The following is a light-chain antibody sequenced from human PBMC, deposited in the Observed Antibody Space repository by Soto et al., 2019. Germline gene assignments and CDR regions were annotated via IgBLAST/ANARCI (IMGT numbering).Light chain of an antibody. V-gene: IGLV1-40*01. CDR3: QSYGSSLSVSV. CDR2: GNS. CDR1: SSNIGAGYD. Sequence: QSVLTQPPSVSGAPGQRVTISCTGSSSNIGAGYDVHWYQQLPGTAPKLLIYGNSNRPSGVPDRFSGSKSGTSASLAITGLQAEDEADYYCQSYGSSLSVSVFGGGTKLTVL. J-gene: IGLJ2*01.